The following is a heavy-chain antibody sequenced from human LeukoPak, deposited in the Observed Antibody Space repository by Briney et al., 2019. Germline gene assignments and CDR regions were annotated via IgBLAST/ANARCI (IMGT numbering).Heavy chain of an antibody. J-gene: IGHJ4*02. CDR3: ARALQRAAAGTALVGY. CDR1: GYTFTSYY. CDR2: INTNTGNP. Sequence: ASVKVSCKASGYTFTSYYMHWVRQAPGQGLEWMGWINTNTGNPTYAQGFTGRFVFSLDTSVSTAYLQISSLKAEDTAVYYCARALQRAAAGTALVGYWGQGTLVTVSS. V-gene: IGHV7-4-1*02. D-gene: IGHD6-13*01.